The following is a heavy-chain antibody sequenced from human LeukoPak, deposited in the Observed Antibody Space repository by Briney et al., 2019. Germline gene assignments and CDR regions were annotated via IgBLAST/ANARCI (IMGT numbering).Heavy chain of an antibody. J-gene: IGHJ4*02. CDR1: GYILTEVA. CDR2: LDPEYGEDGET. CDR3: AMTDRYAGRPFDY. D-gene: IGHD5-12*01. V-gene: IGHV1-24*01. Sequence: GASVKVSCKVSGYILTEVAINWVRQAPGKGLEWIGGLDPEYGEDGETLYAQKFQGRVTMTEDASTDTAYMVLSSLRSEDTAVYYCAMTDRYAGRPFDYWGQGTLVTVSS.